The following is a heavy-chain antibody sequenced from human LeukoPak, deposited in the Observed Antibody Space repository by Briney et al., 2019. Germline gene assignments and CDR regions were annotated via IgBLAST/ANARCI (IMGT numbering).Heavy chain of an antibody. Sequence: PAQTLSLTCTVSGGSISSGASDWGWIRQHPKRGLEWVGYINHSGSTYYNPSLGSRVTMSVDTSKNQFSLKLSSVTAADSAVYYCARAARQGFTMIVVPFFYFDLWGRGTLVTVSS. CDR1: GGSISSGASD. V-gene: IGHV4-31*03. CDR2: INHSGST. J-gene: IGHJ2*01. D-gene: IGHD3-22*01. CDR3: ARAARQGFTMIVVPFFYFDL.